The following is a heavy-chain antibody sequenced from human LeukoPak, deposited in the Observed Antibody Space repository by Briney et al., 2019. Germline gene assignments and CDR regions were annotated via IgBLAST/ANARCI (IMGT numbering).Heavy chain of an antibody. Sequence: GGSLRLSCAASGFTFSDYYMSWIRQAPGKGLEWVSYISSSGSTIYYADSVKGRFTISRDNSKNTLYLQMNSLRADDTAVYYCAKGRALEVVAAFNYWGQGTVVTVSS. CDR2: ISSSGSTI. CDR3: AKGRALEVVAAFNY. CDR1: GFTFSDYY. D-gene: IGHD2-15*01. V-gene: IGHV3-11*01. J-gene: IGHJ4*02.